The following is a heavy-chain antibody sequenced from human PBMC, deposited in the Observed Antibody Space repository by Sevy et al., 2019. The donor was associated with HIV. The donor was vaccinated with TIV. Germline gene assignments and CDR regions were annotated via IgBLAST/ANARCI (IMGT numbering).Heavy chain of an antibody. CDR2: IWYDGSNY. V-gene: IGHV3-33*06. D-gene: IGHD3-9*01. J-gene: IGHJ4*02. CDR1: GFTFSNYG. Sequence: GGSLRLSCVASGFTFSNYGMHWVRQAPGKGLEWVAVIWYDGSNYDYADSVKGRFTVSRDNSKNTLYLEMKSLRPEDTAVYFCAKDFDSIAMPAFPDSWGQGTLVTVSS. CDR3: AKDFDSIAMPAFPDS.